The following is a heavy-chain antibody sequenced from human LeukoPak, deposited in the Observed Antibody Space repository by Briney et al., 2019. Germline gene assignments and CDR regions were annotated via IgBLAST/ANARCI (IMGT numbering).Heavy chain of an antibody. CDR3: ARHTRAHPFDL. CDR2: IYPDNADS. J-gene: IGHJ2*01. V-gene: IGHV5-51*01. CDR1: RYQFYNYW. Sequence: GASLQISCKASRYQFYNYWIAWVRQMPGKGLEWMGIIYPDNADSRYSPSFQGKVTISAAKSMYISYLQWNSVKASDTALYYCARHTRAHPFDLWGRGTLVTVSS.